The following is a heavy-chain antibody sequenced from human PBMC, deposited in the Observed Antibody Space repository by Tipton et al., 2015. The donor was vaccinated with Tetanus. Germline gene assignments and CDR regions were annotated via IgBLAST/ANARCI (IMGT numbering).Heavy chain of an antibody. J-gene: IGHJ3*02. D-gene: IGHD4-17*01. CDR3: ARDLGILNDYGAIDAFDI. V-gene: IGHV1-18*04. CDR2: ISAYNGNT. CDR1: GYTFTSYG. Sequence: QLVQSGAEVKKPGASVKVSCKASGYTFTSYGISWVRQAPGQALEWMGWISAYNGNTNYAQKLQGRVTMTTDTSTSTAYMELRSLRSDDTAVYYCARDLGILNDYGAIDAFDIWGQGTMVTVSS.